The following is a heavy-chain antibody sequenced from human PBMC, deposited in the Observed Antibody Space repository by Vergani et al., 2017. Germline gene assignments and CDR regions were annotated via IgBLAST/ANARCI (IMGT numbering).Heavy chain of an antibody. CDR3: ARGCSSTSCPGGWFDP. CDR1: GGSVSSGSYY. V-gene: IGHV4-61*10. Sequence: QVQLQESGPGLVKPSETLSLTCTVSGGSVSSGSYYWSWIRQPAGKGLEWVGYIYYSGSTNYNPSLKSRVTISVDTSKNQFSLKLSSVTAADTAVYYCARGCSSTSCPGGWFDPWGQGTLVTVSS. J-gene: IGHJ5*02. CDR2: IYYSGST. D-gene: IGHD2-2*01.